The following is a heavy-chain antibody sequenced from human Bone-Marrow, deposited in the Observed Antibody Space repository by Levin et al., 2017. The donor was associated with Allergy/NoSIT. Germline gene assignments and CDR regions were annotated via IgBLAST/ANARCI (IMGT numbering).Heavy chain of an antibody. CDR2: ISSNGDST. V-gene: IGHV3-64*02. Sequence: GESLKISCVASGFTFSSYAMHWVRQAPGKGLEYISAISSNGDSTYYADSVKGRFAITRDNSKNTLYLQMGSLRAEDMAVYYCARGPSLWQQIVYWGQGALVTVSS. CDR3: ARGPSLWQQIVY. J-gene: IGHJ4*02. CDR1: GFTFSSYA. D-gene: IGHD5-24*01.